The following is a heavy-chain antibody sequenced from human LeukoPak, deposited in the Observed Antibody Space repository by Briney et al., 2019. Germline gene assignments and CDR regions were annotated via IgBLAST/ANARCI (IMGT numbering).Heavy chain of an antibody. CDR1: GYSFTSYW. D-gene: IGHD2-15*01. Sequence: GESLKISCKGSGYSFTSYWIGWVCQMPGKGLEWMGIIYPGDSDTRYGPSFQGQVTISADKSISTAYLQWSSLKASDTAMYYCASLTYCSGGSCYPDYWGQGTLVTVSS. CDR3: ASLTYCSGGSCYPDY. CDR2: IYPGDSDT. J-gene: IGHJ4*02. V-gene: IGHV5-51*01.